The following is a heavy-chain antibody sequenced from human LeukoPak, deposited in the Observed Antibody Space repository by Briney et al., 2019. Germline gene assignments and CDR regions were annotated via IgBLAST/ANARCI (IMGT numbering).Heavy chain of an antibody. CDR1: GFTFSSYG. CDR3: AKEGVWDYVWGSYRYTDY. V-gene: IGHV3-23*01. CDR2: TSGSGGST. J-gene: IGHJ4*02. D-gene: IGHD3-16*02. Sequence: GGTLRLSCAASGFTFSSYGMSWVRQAPGKGLEWVSATSGSGGSTYYADSVKGRFTISRDNSKNTLYLQMNSLRAEDTAVYYCAKEGVWDYVWGSYRYTDYWGQGTLVTVSS.